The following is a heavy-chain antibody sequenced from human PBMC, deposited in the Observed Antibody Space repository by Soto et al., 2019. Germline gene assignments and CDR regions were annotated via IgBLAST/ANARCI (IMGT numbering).Heavy chain of an antibody. CDR3: ARAGAALVRGSIGGFDY. Sequence: QVHLQQWGAGLLKPSETLYLTCAVNGGAFNGYYWTWIRQSPGKGLQWIGEINHSGTVDYNPSLKSRVTFSIDTSKKQFSLTLTSVTAADTAVYYCARAGAALVRGSIGGFDYWGQGTLVTVSS. V-gene: IGHV4-34*01. CDR1: GGAFNGYY. CDR2: INHSGTV. J-gene: IGHJ4*02. D-gene: IGHD3-10*01.